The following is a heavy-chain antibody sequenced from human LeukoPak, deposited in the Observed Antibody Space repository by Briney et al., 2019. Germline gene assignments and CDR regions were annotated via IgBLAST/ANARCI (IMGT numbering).Heavy chain of an antibody. J-gene: IGHJ4*02. V-gene: IGHV1-18*01. CDR3: ARARYFDWLGDFDY. D-gene: IGHD3-9*01. Sequence: VASVKVSCKASGYTFTSYGISWVRQAPGQGLEWMGWISAYNGNTNYAQKLQGRVTMTTDTSTSTAYMELRSLRSDDTAVCYCARARYFDWLGDFDYWGQGTLVTVSS. CDR2: ISAYNGNT. CDR1: GYTFTSYG.